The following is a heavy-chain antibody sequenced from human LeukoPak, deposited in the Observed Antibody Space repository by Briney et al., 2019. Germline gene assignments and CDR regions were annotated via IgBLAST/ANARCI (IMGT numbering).Heavy chain of an antibody. CDR1: GGLISSGSYY. CDR3: ARDRYYYDSSAYYSAFDI. V-gene: IGHV4-61*02. J-gene: IGHJ3*02. Sequence: SQTLSLTCTVSGGLISSGSYYWSWIRQPAGKGLEWIGRIYTSGSISGNTNYNPSLKSRVTMSVDRSKNQFSLKLSSVTAADTAVYYCARDRYYYDSSAYYSAFDIWGQGTLVTVSS. CDR2: IYTSGSISGNT. D-gene: IGHD3-22*01.